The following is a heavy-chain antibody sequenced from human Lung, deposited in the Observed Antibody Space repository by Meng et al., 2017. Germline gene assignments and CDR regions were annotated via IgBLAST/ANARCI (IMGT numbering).Heavy chain of an antibody. D-gene: IGHD1-26*01. V-gene: IGHV3-21*01. CDR2: ISSSSKYI. Sequence: EVQLVESGGGLVKPGRSLRLSCAASGFTLSDYTMNWVRQAPGKGLEWVSSISSSSKYIDYAGSVKGRFTTSRDNAKNSLYLQMNSLRAEDTAVYYCAREVGGSYHFDYWGQGTLVTVSS. CDR1: GFTLSDYT. CDR3: AREVGGSYHFDY. J-gene: IGHJ4*02.